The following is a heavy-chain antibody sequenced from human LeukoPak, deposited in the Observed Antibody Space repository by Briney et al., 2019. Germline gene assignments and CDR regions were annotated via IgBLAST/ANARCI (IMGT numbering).Heavy chain of an antibody. J-gene: IGHJ4*02. CDR2: ISGSGEST. CDR3: AREHWDFDY. Sequence: PGGSLRLSCAASGFTFSNYAITWIRQAPGTGLEWVSEISGSGESTYYGDSVKGRFTISRDNSKNTLYLQMNSLRAGDTAVYYCAREHWDFDYWGQGTLVTVSS. CDR1: GFTFSNYA. D-gene: IGHD7-27*01. V-gene: IGHV3-23*01.